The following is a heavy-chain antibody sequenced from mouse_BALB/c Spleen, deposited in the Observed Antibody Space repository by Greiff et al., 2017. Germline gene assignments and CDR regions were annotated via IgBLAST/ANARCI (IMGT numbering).Heavy chain of an antibody. CDR2: ISYSGST. V-gene: IGHV3-8*02. CDR1: GDSITSCY. CDR3: ARSGNYGGYYFDY. D-gene: IGHD2-1*01. Sequence: EVKLVESGPSLVKPSQTLSLTCSVTGDSITSCYWNWIRKFPGNKLEYMGYISYSGSTYYNPSLKSRISITRDTSKNQYYLQLNSVTTEDTATYYCARSGNYGGYYFDYWGQGTTLTVSS. J-gene: IGHJ2*01.